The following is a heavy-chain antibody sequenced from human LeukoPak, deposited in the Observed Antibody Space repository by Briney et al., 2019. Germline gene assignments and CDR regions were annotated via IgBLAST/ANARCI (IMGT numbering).Heavy chain of an antibody. CDR1: GIPVSSNY. V-gene: IGHV3-66*01. Sequence: GGSLRLSCAASGIPVSSNYMRWVRQAPGKGLELVSVIYSGGSTYYADSVKGRFTISRDNSKNTLYHQMNSLSTEDTAVYYCARDRGSVSLLPGFWGQGTRVTVFS. CDR2: IYSGGST. CDR3: ARDRGSVSLLPGF. D-gene: IGHD3-10*01. J-gene: IGHJ4*02.